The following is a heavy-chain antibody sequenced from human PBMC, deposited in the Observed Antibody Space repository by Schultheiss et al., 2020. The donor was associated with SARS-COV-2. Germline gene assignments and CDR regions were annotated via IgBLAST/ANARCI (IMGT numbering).Heavy chain of an antibody. J-gene: IGHJ4*02. CDR1: GGSISSSSYY. CDR2: IYYSGST. CDR3: ARQLWEDRNFDY. V-gene: IGHV4-39*01. D-gene: IGHD5-18*01. Sequence: SETLSLTCTVSGGSISSSSYYWGWIRQPPGKGLEWIGSIYYSGSTYYNPSLKSRVTISVDTSKNQFSLKLSSVTAADTAVYYCARQLWEDRNFDYWGQGTLVTVSS.